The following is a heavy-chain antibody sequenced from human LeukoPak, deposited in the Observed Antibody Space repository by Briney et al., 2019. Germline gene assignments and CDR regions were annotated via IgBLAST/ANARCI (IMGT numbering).Heavy chain of an antibody. V-gene: IGHV3-7*04. D-gene: IGHD3-22*01. J-gene: IGHJ4*02. CDR2: INHDGREK. CDR1: GFTFSGYC. Sequence: PGGTLRLTCAASGFTFSGYCMSWVRQPPGKGLEWMADINHDGREKYNVDSVKGRSTSSRDNTQNELYLQMNSLSDEDTAVYYCARCALRYYESSGFVYWGRGTLVTVSS. CDR3: ARCALRYYESSGFVY.